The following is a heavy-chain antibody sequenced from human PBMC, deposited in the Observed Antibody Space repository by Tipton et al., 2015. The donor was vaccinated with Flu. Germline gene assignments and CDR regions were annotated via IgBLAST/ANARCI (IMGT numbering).Heavy chain of an antibody. CDR1: GGSISSYY. V-gene: IGHV4-59*12. Sequence: TLSLTCTVSGGSISSYYWSWIRQPPGKGLEWIGYIYYSGSTNYNPSLKSRVTISVDTSKNQFSLKLSSVTAADTAVYYCARAPRSGYYYDYWGQGTLVTVSS. D-gene: IGHD3-22*01. CDR3: ARAPRSGYYYDY. J-gene: IGHJ4*02. CDR2: IYYSGST.